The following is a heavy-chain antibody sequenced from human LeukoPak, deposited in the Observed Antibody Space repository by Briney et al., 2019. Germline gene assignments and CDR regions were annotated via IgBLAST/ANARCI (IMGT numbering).Heavy chain of an antibody. CDR1: GFTFSSYG. Sequence: GGSLRLSCAASGFTFSSYGMHWVRQAPGKGLEWVSGISGSGTSIYYAESVKGRFTISRDNYRNTLYLQMNSLRAEDTAVYYCAKGGSGIWFGELFWGQGTLVTVSS. D-gene: IGHD3-10*01. CDR2: ISGSGTSI. V-gene: IGHV3-23*01. J-gene: IGHJ4*02. CDR3: AKGGSGIWFGELF.